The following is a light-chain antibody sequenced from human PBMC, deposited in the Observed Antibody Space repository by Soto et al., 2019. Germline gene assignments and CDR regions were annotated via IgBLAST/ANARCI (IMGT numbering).Light chain of an antibody. CDR1: SSDVGGYNY. J-gene: IGLJ1*01. V-gene: IGLV2-14*01. Sequence: QSALTQPASVSGSPGQSITISCTGTSSDVGGYNYVSWYQQHPGKAPKLMIYEVSNRPSGVSNRFSGSKSGNTASLTISGIQAEDEADYYCSSYSSSSTPYTFGSGTKLTVL. CDR2: EVS. CDR3: SSYSSSSTPYT.